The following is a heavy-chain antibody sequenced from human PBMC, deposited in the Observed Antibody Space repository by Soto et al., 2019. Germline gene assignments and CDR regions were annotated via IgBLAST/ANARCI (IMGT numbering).Heavy chain of an antibody. D-gene: IGHD2-2*01. CDR1: GFTFSIYW. V-gene: IGHV3-7*01. CDR2: IKQDGSEK. Sequence: PGGSLRLSCTASGFTFSIYWMSWVRQAPGKGLEWVANIKQDGSEKYYVDSVKGRFTISRDNAKNSLYLQMNSLRAEDTAVYYCARTKVVPVADKGGWFDPWGQGTLVTVSS. CDR3: ARTKVVPVADKGGWFDP. J-gene: IGHJ5*02.